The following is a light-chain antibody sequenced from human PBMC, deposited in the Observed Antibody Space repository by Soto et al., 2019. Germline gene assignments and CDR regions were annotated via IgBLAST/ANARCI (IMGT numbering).Light chain of an antibody. V-gene: IGKV3-15*01. Sequence: EVVLTQSPATLPLSPGERATLSCRAIQSVSSTYLAWYQQKPGQAPRLLIYGASTRATGIPARFSGSGSGTEFTLTISSLQSEDFAVYYCQQYNNWSSWTFGQGTKVDI. CDR1: QSVSSTY. J-gene: IGKJ1*01. CDR3: QQYNNWSSWT. CDR2: GAS.